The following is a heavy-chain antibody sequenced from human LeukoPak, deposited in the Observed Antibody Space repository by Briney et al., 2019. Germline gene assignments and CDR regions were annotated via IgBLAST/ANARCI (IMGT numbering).Heavy chain of an antibody. V-gene: IGHV4-34*01. CDR2: INHSGST. J-gene: IGHJ4*02. Sequence: EWIGEINHSGSTNYNPSLKSRVTISVDTSKNQFSLKLSSVTAADTAVYYCARVGVTTPYYWGQGTLVTVSS. CDR3: ARVGVTTPYY. D-gene: IGHD4-17*01.